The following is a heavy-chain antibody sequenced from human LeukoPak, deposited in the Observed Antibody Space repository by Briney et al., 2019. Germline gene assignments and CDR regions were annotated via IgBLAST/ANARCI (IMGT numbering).Heavy chain of an antibody. V-gene: IGHV1-2*02. J-gene: IGHJ4*02. D-gene: IGHD6-19*01. CDR1: GYTFTGYY. Sequence: ASVKVSCKASGYTFTGYYMHWVRQAPGQGLEWMGWINPNSGGTNYAQKLQGRVTMTTDTSTSTAYMELRSLRSDDTAVYYCARAEVAGTGVGVFFDYWGQGTLVTVSS. CDR3: ARAEVAGTGVGVFFDY. CDR2: INPNSGGT.